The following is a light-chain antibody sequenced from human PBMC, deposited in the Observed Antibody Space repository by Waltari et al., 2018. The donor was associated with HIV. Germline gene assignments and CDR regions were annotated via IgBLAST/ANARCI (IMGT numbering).Light chain of an antibody. CDR3: AAWDDSLNGWV. CDR1: SSNIGRNT. CDR2: SNN. J-gene: IGLJ3*02. V-gene: IGLV1-44*01. Sequence: QSVLTQPPSASGPPGQRVTISCSGSSSNIGRNTVHWYQQLPGTAPKLLIYSNNQRPSGVPDRFSGSKSGTSASLAISGLQSEDEADYYCAAWDDSLNGWVFGGGTKLTVL.